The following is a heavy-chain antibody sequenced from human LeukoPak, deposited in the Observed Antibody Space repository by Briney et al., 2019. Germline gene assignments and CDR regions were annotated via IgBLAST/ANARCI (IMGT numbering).Heavy chain of an antibody. Sequence: SETLSLTCTVSGGSISSSSYYWGWIRQPPGKGLEWIGSIYYSGSTYYNPSLKSRVTISVDTSKNQFPLKLSSVTAADTAVYYCARQSIAVAGPYFDYWGQGTLVTVSS. D-gene: IGHD6-19*01. J-gene: IGHJ4*02. V-gene: IGHV4-39*01. CDR1: GGSISSSSYY. CDR3: ARQSIAVAGPYFDY. CDR2: IYYSGST.